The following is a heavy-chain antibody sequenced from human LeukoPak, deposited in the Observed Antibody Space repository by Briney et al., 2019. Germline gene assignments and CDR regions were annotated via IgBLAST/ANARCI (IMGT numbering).Heavy chain of an antibody. J-gene: IGHJ6*02. CDR3: AKRVAARPRAYYYYGMDV. CDR2: ISGSGGST. Sequence: PGGSLRLSCAASGFTLSSYAMSWVRQAPGKWLEWVSAISGSGGSTYYADSVKGRFTISRDNSKNTLYLQMNSLRAEDTAVYYCAKRVAARPRAYYYYGMDVWGQGTTVTVSS. V-gene: IGHV3-23*01. D-gene: IGHD6-6*01. CDR1: GFTLSSYA.